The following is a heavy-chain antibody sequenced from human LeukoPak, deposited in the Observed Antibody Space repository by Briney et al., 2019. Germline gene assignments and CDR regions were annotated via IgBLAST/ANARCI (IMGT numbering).Heavy chain of an antibody. D-gene: IGHD2-2*01. CDR2: IFNSGNT. J-gene: IGHJ4*02. V-gene: IGHV4-59*01. CDR3: AKIVGLPATMAYFDY. Sequence: SETLSLTCTVSPGSIRSYYWSWIRQPPGKGLELIGYIFNSGNTNYNPSLKSRITMSLDTSKSQFSLRLSSVTAADTAAYYCAKIVGLPATMAYFDYWGQGILITVSS. CDR1: PGSIRSYY.